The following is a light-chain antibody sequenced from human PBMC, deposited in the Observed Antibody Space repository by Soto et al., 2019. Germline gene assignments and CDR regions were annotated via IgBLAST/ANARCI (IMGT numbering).Light chain of an antibody. CDR3: QQYNTYSSLT. Sequence: DIQMTQSPSTLSASVGDRVTITCRASQSISSWLAWYQQKLGRAPRLLIYDASSLESGVPSRFSGSGYGTEFTLTISSLQPDDFATYYCQQYNTYSSLTVGGGTKVDIK. CDR2: DAS. V-gene: IGKV1-5*01. J-gene: IGKJ4*01. CDR1: QSISSW.